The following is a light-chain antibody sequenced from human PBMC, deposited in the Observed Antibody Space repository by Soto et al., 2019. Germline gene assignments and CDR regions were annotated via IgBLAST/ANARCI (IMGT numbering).Light chain of an antibody. CDR1: QSVSTS. Sequence: EIVLTQSPATLSLSPGERATLSCRASQSVSTSLIWYQQRPGQPPRLLIYDASNRATGIPARFSGSGSGTDFTLTISSLETEDFAVYYCQQRKNWPITFGQGTRLEIK. J-gene: IGKJ5*01. V-gene: IGKV3-11*01. CDR3: QQRKNWPIT. CDR2: DAS.